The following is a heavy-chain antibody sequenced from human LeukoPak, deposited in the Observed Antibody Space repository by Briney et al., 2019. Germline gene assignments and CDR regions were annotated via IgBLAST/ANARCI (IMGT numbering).Heavy chain of an antibody. CDR3: ARDSRWIQFDY. J-gene: IGHJ4*02. V-gene: IGHV3-23*01. CDR1: GGSISSSSYY. D-gene: IGHD5-18*01. Sequence: ETLSLTCTVSGGSISSSSYYWGWIRQPPGKGLEWVSGIVPSGGTTYYADSVKGRFTVSRDNSKNTLYLQMNSLRADDTAVYYCARDSRWIQFDYWGQGTLVTVSS. CDR2: IVPSGGTT.